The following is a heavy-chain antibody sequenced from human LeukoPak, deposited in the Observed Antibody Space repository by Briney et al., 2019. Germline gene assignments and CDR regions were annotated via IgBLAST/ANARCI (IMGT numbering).Heavy chain of an antibody. V-gene: IGHV1-46*01. CDR3: ARDRITGTGDY. J-gene: IGHJ4*02. Sequence: ASVKVSCKASGFVFTGYGFTWVRQAPGQGLEWMGIINPSGGSTSYAQKFQGRVTMTRDTSTSTVYMELSSLRSEDTAVYYCARDRITGTGDYWGQGTLVTVSS. D-gene: IGHD1-20*01. CDR2: INPSGGST. CDR1: GFVFTGYG.